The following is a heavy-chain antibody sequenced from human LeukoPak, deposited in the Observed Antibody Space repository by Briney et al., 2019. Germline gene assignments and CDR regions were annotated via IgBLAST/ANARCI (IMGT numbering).Heavy chain of an antibody. CDR1: GGTFSSYA. CDR3: ASGAIFGVVISGEYYYYMDV. D-gene: IGHD3-3*01. CDR2: IIPIFGTA. V-gene: IGHV1-69*05. J-gene: IGHJ6*03. Sequence: SVKVSCKASGGTFSSYAISWVRQAPGQGLEWMGGIIPIFGTANYAQKFQGRVTITTDESTSTAYMELSSLRSEDTAVCYCASGAIFGVVISGEYYYYMDVWGKGTTVTVSS.